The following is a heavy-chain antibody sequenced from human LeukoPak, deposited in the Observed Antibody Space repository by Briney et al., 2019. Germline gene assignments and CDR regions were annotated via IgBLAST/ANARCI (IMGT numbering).Heavy chain of an antibody. D-gene: IGHD6-13*01. CDR3: ARDPLTSTWSPYYFTLDV. V-gene: IGHV1-69*01. Sequence: SVKVSCKASGGTFSSYAISWVRQAPGQGLEWMGGIIPIFGTANYAQKFQGRVTITADESTSTAYMELTRLTSDDTAVYYCARDPLTSTWSPYYFTLDVWGQGTTVSVSS. J-gene: IGHJ6*02. CDR1: GGTFSSYA. CDR2: IIPIFGTA.